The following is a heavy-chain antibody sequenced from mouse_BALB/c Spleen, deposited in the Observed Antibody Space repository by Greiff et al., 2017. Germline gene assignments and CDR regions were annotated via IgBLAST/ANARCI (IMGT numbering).Heavy chain of an antibody. CDR2: IDPSDSET. CDR3: ARTDYGNYAFDD. D-gene: IGHD2-1*01. CDR1: GYSFTSYW. V-gene: IGHV1S127*01. Sequence: QVQLQQSGPQLVRPGASVKISCKASGYSFTSYWMHWVKQRPGQGLEWIGMIDPSDSETRLNQKFKDKATLTVDKSSSTAYMQLSSPTSEDSAVYYCARTDYGNYAFDDWGQGTTLTVSS. J-gene: IGHJ2*01.